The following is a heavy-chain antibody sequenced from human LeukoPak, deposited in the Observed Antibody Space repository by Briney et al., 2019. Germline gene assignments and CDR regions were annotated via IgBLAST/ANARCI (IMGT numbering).Heavy chain of an antibody. D-gene: IGHD5-18*01. CDR3: ARHPGSGIQLWFTGYYFDY. CDR1: GGSISSSSYY. V-gene: IGHV4-39*01. J-gene: IGHJ4*02. Sequence: KSSETLSLTCTVSGGSISSSSYYWGWIRQPPGKGLEWIGSIYYSGSTYYNPSLKSRVTISVDTSKNQFSLKLSSVTAADTAVYYCARHPGSGIQLWFTGYYFDYWGQGTLVAVSS. CDR2: IYYSGST.